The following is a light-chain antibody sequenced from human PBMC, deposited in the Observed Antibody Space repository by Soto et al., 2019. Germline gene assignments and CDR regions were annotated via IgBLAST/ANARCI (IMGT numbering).Light chain of an antibody. CDR1: QSVSSY. J-gene: IGKJ4*01. Sequence: IVLTQSPATLSLSPGERATLSCRASQSVSSYLAWYQQKPGQAPRLLIYDASNRATGIPPRFSGSGSGTDFTLTISSLEPEDFAVYSCQQRSNWPLTFGGGTKVEIK. CDR2: DAS. V-gene: IGKV3-11*01. CDR3: QQRSNWPLT.